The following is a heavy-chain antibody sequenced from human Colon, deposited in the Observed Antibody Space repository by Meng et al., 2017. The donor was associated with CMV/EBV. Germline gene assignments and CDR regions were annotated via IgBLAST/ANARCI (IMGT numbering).Heavy chain of an antibody. CDR3: ARDVRSSWYQGSVRFDP. CDR1: GFTFSSYW. Sequence: GGPLRLSCAASGFTFSSYWMSWVRQAPGKGLEWVANIKQDGSEKYYVDSVKGRFTISRDNAKNSLYVQMNSLRAEDTAVYYCARDVRSSWYQGSVRFDPWGQGTRVTVSS. V-gene: IGHV3-7*01. D-gene: IGHD6-13*01. CDR2: IKQDGSEK. J-gene: IGHJ5*02.